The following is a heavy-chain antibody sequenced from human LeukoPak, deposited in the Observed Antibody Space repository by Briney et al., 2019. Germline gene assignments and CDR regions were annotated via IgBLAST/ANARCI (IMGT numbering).Heavy chain of an antibody. V-gene: IGHV3-11*04. CDR3: ATSDYGGLDY. CDR2: ISSSGSTI. Sequence: GGSLRLSCAASGFTFSDYYMSWIRQAPGKGLEWVSYISSSGSTIHYADSVKGRFTISRDNAKNSLFLQMNSLRAEDTSVYYCATSDYGGLDYWGQGTLVTVSS. D-gene: IGHD4-23*01. CDR1: GFTFSDYY. J-gene: IGHJ4*02.